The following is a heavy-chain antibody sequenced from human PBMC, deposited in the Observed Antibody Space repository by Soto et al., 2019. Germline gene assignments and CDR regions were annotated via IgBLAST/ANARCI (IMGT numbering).Heavy chain of an antibody. J-gene: IGHJ4*02. CDR2: ISYDGTKK. V-gene: IGHV3-30-3*01. Sequence: QVQLEESGGGVVQPGRSLRLSCAASGITFSSYGMHWVRQAPGKGLGWVAIISYDGTKKYYADSVKGRFTISRDNSKNTLYLQMNSLRADDTAVYYCARDKTGSATYLRYWGQGTLVTVSS. CDR1: GITFSSYG. CDR3: ARDKTGSATYLRY. D-gene: IGHD3-10*01.